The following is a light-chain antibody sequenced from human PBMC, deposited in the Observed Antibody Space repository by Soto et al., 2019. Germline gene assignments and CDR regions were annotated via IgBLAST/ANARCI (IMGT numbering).Light chain of an antibody. CDR1: QSLLHITGETF. Sequence: VITLTQISLSVAPGQPASISCKCSQSLLHITGETFLFWYLQKPGQSPQLLIYEVSTRVSGVPDRFSGSGSGTDFTLEISRVETDDVGIYYCMQSTLLPPSFAQGTRLAIK. CDR3: MQSTLLPPS. CDR2: EVS. V-gene: IGKV2D-29*02. J-gene: IGKJ5*01.